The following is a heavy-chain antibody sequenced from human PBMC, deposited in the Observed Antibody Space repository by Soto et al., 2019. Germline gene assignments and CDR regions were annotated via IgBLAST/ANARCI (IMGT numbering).Heavy chain of an antibody. CDR1: GFTFSSYG. CDR2: IWYDGSNK. V-gene: IGHV3-33*01. D-gene: IGHD5-18*01. J-gene: IGHJ4*02. Sequence: RLSCAASGFTFSSYGMHWVRQAPGKGLEWVAVIWYDGSNKYYADSVKGRFTISRDNSKNTLYLQMNSLRAEDTAVYYCARTAMANYFDYWGQGTLVTVSS. CDR3: ARTAMANYFDY.